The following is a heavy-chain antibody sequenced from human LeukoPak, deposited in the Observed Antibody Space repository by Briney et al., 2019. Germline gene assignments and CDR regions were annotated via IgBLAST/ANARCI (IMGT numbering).Heavy chain of an antibody. D-gene: IGHD6-13*01. Sequence: PGGSLRLSCAASGFTVSSNYMSWVRQAPGKGLKWVSVIYSGGSTYYADSVKGRFTISRDNSKNTLYLQMNSLRAEDTAVYYCARHIWARIAAAGYLDYWGQGTLVTVSS. V-gene: IGHV3-53*01. J-gene: IGHJ4*02. CDR3: ARHIWARIAAAGYLDY. CDR2: IYSGGST. CDR1: GFTVSSNY.